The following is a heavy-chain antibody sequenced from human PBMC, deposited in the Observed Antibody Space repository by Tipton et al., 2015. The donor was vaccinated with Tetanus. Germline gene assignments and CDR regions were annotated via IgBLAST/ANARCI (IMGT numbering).Heavy chain of an antibody. CDR1: GGSISSYY. J-gene: IGHJ6*02. V-gene: IGHV4-59*01. CDR3: ARVPPHRGGYNSVSYYYYGMDV. D-gene: IGHD5-24*01. Sequence: TLSLTCTVSGGSISSYYWSWIRQPPGKGLEWIGYIYYSGSTNYNPSLKSRVTISVDTSKNQFYLKLSSVTAADTAVYYCARVPPHRGGYNSVSYYYYGMDVWGQGTTVTVSS. CDR2: IYYSGST.